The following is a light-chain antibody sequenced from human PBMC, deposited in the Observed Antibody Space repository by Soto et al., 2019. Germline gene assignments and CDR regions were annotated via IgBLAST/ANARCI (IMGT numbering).Light chain of an antibody. V-gene: IGLV2-23*01. CDR1: SSDVGSYNL. CDR3: CSYAGSVV. CDR2: EGS. J-gene: IGLJ2*01. Sequence: QSALTQPASASGSPGQSITISCTGTSSDVGSYNLVSWYQQHPGKAPKLMIYEGSKRPSGVSNRFSGSKSGNTASLTISGLQADGEAYYYCCSYAGSVVFGGGTKLTVL.